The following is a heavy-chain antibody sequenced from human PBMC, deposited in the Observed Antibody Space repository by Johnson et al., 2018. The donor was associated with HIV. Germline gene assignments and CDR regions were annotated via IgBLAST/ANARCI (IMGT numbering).Heavy chain of an antibody. CDR1: GFTVR. J-gene: IGHJ3*02. Sequence: MQLVESGGGLVKPGGSLRLSCVASGFTVRKGLEWVSVIYSSGKTYYADSVKGRFTISRDNAKNSLYLQMNSLRAEDTAVYYCARGDSSGWYRYAFDIWGQGTMVTVSS. CDR3: ARGDSSGWYRYAFDI. CDR2: IYSSGKT. D-gene: IGHD6-19*01. V-gene: IGHV3-66*02.